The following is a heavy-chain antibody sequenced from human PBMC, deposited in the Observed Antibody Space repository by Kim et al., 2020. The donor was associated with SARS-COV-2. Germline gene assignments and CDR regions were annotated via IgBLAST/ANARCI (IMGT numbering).Heavy chain of an antibody. V-gene: IGHV3-23*01. D-gene: IGHD3-3*01. CDR3: AKEPYYDFWSGYYFDY. J-gene: IGHJ4*02. Sequence: DSVKGRFPIAKDNSKNTLNLQMNSLRAEDTAVYYCAKEPYYDFWSGYYFDYWGQGTLVTVSS.